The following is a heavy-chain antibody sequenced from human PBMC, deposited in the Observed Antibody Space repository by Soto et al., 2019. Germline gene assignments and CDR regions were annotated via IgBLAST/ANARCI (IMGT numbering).Heavy chain of an antibody. D-gene: IGHD3-22*01. CDR1: GFTFSSYA. V-gene: IGHV3-23*01. CDR2: ISGSGGST. CDR3: AKYDSSGYYYFRKTQYFDY. Sequence: GGSLRLSCAASGFTFSSYAMSWVRQAPGKGLEWVSAISGSGGSTYYADSVKGRFTISRDNSKNTLYLQMNSLRAEDTAVYYCAKYDSSGYYYFRKTQYFDYWGQGTLVTVSS. J-gene: IGHJ4*02.